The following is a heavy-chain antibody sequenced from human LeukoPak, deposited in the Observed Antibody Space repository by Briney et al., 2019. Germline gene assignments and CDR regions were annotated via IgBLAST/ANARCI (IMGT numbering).Heavy chain of an antibody. Sequence: ASVKVSCKASGYTFTSYYMHWVRQAPGQGLEWMGLINLTGGSTGYAQKFQGRVTMTRDVSTSTDYMELSSLRSEDTAIYYCARDNSVGDNAWWFDPWGQGTLVTVSS. J-gene: IGHJ5*02. CDR2: INLTGGST. D-gene: IGHD1-26*01. CDR1: GYTFTSYY. CDR3: ARDNSVGDNAWWFDP. V-gene: IGHV1-46*01.